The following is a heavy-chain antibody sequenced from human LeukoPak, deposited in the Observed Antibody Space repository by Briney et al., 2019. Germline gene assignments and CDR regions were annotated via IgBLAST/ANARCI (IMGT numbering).Heavy chain of an antibody. Sequence: IPGGSLRLSCAASGFTFSDYYMSWIRQAPGKGLEWVSYISSSSSYTNYADSVKGRFTISRDNAKNSLYLQMNSLRAEDTAVYYCARKVLWFGELLSYFDYWGQGTLVTVSS. CDR3: ARKVLWFGELLSYFDY. V-gene: IGHV3-11*06. D-gene: IGHD3-10*01. J-gene: IGHJ4*02. CDR1: GFTFSDYY. CDR2: ISSSSSYT.